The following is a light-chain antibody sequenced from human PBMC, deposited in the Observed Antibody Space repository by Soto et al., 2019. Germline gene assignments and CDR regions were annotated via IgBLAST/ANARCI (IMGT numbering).Light chain of an antibody. V-gene: IGLV2-14*01. Sequence: QSALTQPASVSGSPGQSITISCTGTSSDVGGYNYVSWYQQHPGKAPKLMIYDVSNRPSGVSDRFSGSKSGNTASLTISGLQAEDEADYYYSSYASSSTPSDVFGSGTKLTVL. CDR1: SSDVGGYNY. J-gene: IGLJ1*01. CDR3: SSYASSSTPSDV. CDR2: DVS.